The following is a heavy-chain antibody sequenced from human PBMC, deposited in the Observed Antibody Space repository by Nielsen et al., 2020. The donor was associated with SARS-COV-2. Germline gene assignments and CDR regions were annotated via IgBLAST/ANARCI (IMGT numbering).Heavy chain of an antibody. CDR2: ISSDGSGE. Sequence: GESLKISCAASGFSFRNNGMHWVRQAPGKGLESVAIISSDGSGEFYADSVKGRFTISRDNSEATLYLQMHSLRPEDTAVYYCARVVSDYGDYAYFDYWGQGTLVTVSS. J-gene: IGHJ4*02. CDR3: ARVVSDYGDYAYFDY. CDR1: GFSFRNNG. D-gene: IGHD4-17*01. V-gene: IGHV3-30*19.